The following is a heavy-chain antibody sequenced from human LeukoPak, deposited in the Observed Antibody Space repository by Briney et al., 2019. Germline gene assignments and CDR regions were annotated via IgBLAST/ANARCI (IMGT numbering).Heavy chain of an antibody. D-gene: IGHD7-27*01. J-gene: IGHJ4*02. CDR3: ARDAGGETNWGSIDY. CDR2: IKYDGSEK. Sequence: GGSLRLSCAASKFTFSSYWMSWVRQAPGKGLEWVANIKYDGSEKYYVDSVKGRFTVSRDNAKNSLYLQMSSLRADDTAVYYCARDAGGETNWGSIDYWGQGTLVTVSS. CDR1: KFTFSSYW. V-gene: IGHV3-7*05.